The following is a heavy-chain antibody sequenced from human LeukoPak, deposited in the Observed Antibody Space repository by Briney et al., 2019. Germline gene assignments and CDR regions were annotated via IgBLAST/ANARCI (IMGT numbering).Heavy chain of an antibody. CDR2: INPSGGST. CDR1: GYTHTSYN. D-gene: IGHD1-7*01. J-gene: IGHJ4*02. CDR3: ARADLELGRALDY. Sequence: ASVKVSCKASGYTHTSYNMHWVRQAPGQGLEWMGIINPSGGSTSYAQKFQGRVTMTRDTSTSTVYMELSSLRSEDTAVYYCARADLELGRALDYWGQGTLVTVSS. V-gene: IGHV1-46*03.